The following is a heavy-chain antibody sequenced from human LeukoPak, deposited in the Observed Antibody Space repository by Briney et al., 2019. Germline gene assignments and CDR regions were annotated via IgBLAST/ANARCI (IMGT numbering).Heavy chain of an antibody. CDR3: ARDSFTRGYYGY. CDR1: GFTLSSNY. V-gene: IGHV3-53*01. Sequence: GGSLRLSCAASGFTLSSNYMSWVRQAPGKGLEWVSVIYSGDSTSYADSGGGTYYADSVKGRFTISRDDSKNTLYLQMNSLRVEDTAVYYCARDSFTRGYYGYWGQGTLVTVSS. J-gene: IGHJ4*02. CDR2: IYSGDSTSYADSGGGT. D-gene: IGHD2/OR15-2a*01.